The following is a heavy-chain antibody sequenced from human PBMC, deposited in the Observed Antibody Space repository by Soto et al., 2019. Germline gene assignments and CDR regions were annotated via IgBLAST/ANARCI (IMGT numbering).Heavy chain of an antibody. CDR3: AKADPTGETTDGGAFDI. CDR1: GFTFSSYA. J-gene: IGHJ3*02. Sequence: EVQLLVSGGGLVQPGGSLRLSCAASGFTFSSYAMSWVRQAPGKGLEWVSAISGSGGSTYYADSVKGRFTISRDKSKNTLYQQMNSLRAEDTAVYYCAKADPTGETTDGGAFDIWGQGTMVTVSS. D-gene: IGHD4-4*01. CDR2: ISGSGGST. V-gene: IGHV3-23*01.